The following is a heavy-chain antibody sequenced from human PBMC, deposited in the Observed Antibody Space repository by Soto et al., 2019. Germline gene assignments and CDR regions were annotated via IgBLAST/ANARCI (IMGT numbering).Heavy chain of an antibody. CDR2: ISYDGSNK. CDR3: AKEVRTAMVTAFDY. J-gene: IGHJ4*01. Sequence: QVQLVESGGGVVQPGRSLRLSCAASGFTFSSYGMHWVRQAPGKGLEWVAVISYDGSNKYYADSVKGRFTISRDNSKNTLYLQMNSLRAEYTAVYYCAKEVRTAMVTAFDYWGHGTLVTVSS. CDR1: GFTFSSYG. V-gene: IGHV3-30*18. D-gene: IGHD5-18*01.